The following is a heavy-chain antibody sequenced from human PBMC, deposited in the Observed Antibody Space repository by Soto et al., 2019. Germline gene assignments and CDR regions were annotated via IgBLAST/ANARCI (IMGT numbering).Heavy chain of an antibody. D-gene: IGHD3-22*01. J-gene: IGHJ3*01. CDR2: MNPNSGNT. CDR3: ARGPRDHFYYDSSDYARSYGAFDL. CDR1: GSTVTNYD. V-gene: IGHV1-8*01. Sequence: ASVKVSCKASGSTVTNYDINWVRQATGQGLEWMGWMNPNSGNTGYAQKFHGRVTMTRNTSISTAYMELSSLRSEDMAVYYCARGPRDHFYYDSSDYARSYGAFDLWGQGTMVTVSS.